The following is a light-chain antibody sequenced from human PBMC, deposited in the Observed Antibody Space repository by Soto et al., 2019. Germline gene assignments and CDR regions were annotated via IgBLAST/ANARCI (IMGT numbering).Light chain of an antibody. CDR3: QQYKFYWT. CDR2: EAS. Sequence: GDRVTITCRASQPLTGHLAWYQQKPGKAPNLLIYEASSLESGVPSRFSGTGFDTEFTLTISSLQPDDFATYYCQQYKFYWTFGQGTRVEIK. V-gene: IGKV1-5*03. CDR1: QPLTGH. J-gene: IGKJ1*01.